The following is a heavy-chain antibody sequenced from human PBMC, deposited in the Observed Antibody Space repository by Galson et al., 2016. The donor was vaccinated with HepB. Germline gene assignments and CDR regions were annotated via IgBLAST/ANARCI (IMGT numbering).Heavy chain of an antibody. D-gene: IGHD3-22*01. V-gene: IGHV5-51*01. J-gene: IGHJ4*02. CDR2: IYPADSDT. CDR3: ARAPLSVRHSSSWYLQTPLPVYSDY. Sequence: QSGAEVKKPGESLKISCQGSGYNFTNYWIGWVRQMPGKGLQWMGIIYPADSDTRYSTSFHGQVTIPADKSISAVYLQWSSLKASDTAMYYCARAPLSVRHSSSWYLQTPLPVYSDYWGQGTLVTVSS. CDR1: GYNFTNYW.